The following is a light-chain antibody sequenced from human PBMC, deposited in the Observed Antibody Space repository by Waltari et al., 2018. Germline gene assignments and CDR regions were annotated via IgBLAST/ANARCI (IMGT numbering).Light chain of an antibody. CDR3: QQYHSALT. V-gene: IGKV1-5*03. CDR2: KAS. Sequence: DIQMTQSPSTLSASVGDRVTIHCRASQSISSWLAWYQQKPGKAPKLLIYKASSLESGVPSRFSGSGSGTEFTLTISSLQPDDFATYYCQQYHSALTFGGGTKVEIK. J-gene: IGKJ4*01. CDR1: QSISSW.